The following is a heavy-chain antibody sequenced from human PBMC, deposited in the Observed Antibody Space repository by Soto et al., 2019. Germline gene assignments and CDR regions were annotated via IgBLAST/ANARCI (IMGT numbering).Heavy chain of an antibody. CDR3: ARDVGCSSTSCYKGGYWSDP. CDR2: IIPIFGTA. D-gene: IGHD2-2*02. V-gene: IGHV1-69*01. J-gene: IGHJ5*02. Sequence: QVELVQSGAAVKKPGSSVKVSCKASGGTFSSYAISWVRQAPGQGLEWMGGIIPIFGTANYAQKFQGRVTITADESTSTAYMELSSLRSEDTAVYYCARDVGCSSTSCYKGGYWSDPWGQGPLVTVSS. CDR1: GGTFSSYA.